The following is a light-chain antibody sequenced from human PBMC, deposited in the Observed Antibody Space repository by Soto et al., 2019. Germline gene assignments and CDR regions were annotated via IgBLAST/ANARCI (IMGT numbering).Light chain of an antibody. V-gene: IGKV1-39*01. CDR3: QQSYSTPWT. CDR2: AAS. J-gene: IGKJ1*01. Sequence: MTQSPSSLSASVGDGVTITCRASQSISSYLNWYQQKPGKAPKLLIYAASSLQSGVPSRFSGSGSGTDFTLTISSLQPEDFATYYCQQSYSTPWTFGQGTKVDI. CDR1: QSISSY.